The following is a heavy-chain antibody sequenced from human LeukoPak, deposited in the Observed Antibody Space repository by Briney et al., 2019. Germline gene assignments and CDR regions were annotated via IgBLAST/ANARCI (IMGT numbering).Heavy chain of an antibody. CDR2: INDSETT. CDR3: AREACSGGDCTNFDY. CDR1: GESFSGYY. D-gene: IGHD2-21*01. V-gene: IGHV4-34*01. J-gene: IGHJ4*02. Sequence: PSETLSLTCAVYGESFSGYYWSWIRQTPGQGLEWIGEINDSETTNYNPSLKSRATISVDTSKNQSSLKLSSVTAADTAFYFRAREACSGGDCTNFDYWGQGTLVTVSS.